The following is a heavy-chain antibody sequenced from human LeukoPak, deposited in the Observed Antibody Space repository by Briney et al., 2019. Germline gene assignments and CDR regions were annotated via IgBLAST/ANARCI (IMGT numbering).Heavy chain of an antibody. V-gene: IGHV4-39*01. Sequence: SETQSLICTVFGDSVSSSNYYWVWIRQPPGRGVEWIGSVYYSGSTYYNPSLESRVTISVDTSKNQFSLRLSSVTAADTAVYYCALYPAIATALGDYWGQGTLVTVSS. CDR3: ALYPAIATALGDY. J-gene: IGHJ4*02. CDR2: VYYSGST. CDR1: GDSVSSSNYY. D-gene: IGHD6-25*01.